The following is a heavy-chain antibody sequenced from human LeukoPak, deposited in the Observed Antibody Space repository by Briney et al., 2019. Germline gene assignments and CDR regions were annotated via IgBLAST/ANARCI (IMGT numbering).Heavy chain of an antibody. D-gene: IGHD1-1*01. CDR3: ARLPTYNWNDYGLDV. CDR1: GYMFTDYY. J-gene: IGHJ6*02. Sequence: GASVKVSCKGSGYMFTDYYIHWVRQAPGQGLEWMGWINPNRGGINDAVKLQGRVTMTRVTSISTAYMELSRLRPDDTAVYYCARLPTYNWNDYGLDVWGQGTTVTVSS. V-gene: IGHV1-2*02. CDR2: INPNRGGI.